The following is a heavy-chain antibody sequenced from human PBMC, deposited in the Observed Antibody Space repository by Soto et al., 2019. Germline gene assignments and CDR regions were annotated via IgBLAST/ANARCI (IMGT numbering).Heavy chain of an antibody. CDR3: VSHVVVTLINAFDI. D-gene: IGHD2-21*02. V-gene: IGHV3-72*01. J-gene: IGHJ3*02. CDR1: GFTFSDHY. CDR2: TRNKANSYTT. Sequence: EVQLVESGGGLVQHGGSLSLSCAASGFTFSDHYMDWVRQAPGKGLEWVGRTRNKANSYTTEYAASVKGRFTISRDDSKNSLYLQMNSLKTEDTAVYYCVSHVVVTLINAFDIWGQGTMVTVSS.